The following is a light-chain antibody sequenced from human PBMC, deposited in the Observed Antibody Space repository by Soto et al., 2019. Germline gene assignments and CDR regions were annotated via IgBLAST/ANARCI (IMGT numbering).Light chain of an antibody. Sequence: DIQMTHSPSSVSASVGDRVTITCRASQGIRSWLAWYQQKPGTAPKLLIYAASTLQSGVPSRFSGSGSGTDFTLTISSLQPDDFATYYCQQANSFPITFGQGTRLEIK. CDR2: AAS. V-gene: IGKV1-12*01. J-gene: IGKJ5*01. CDR3: QQANSFPIT. CDR1: QGIRSW.